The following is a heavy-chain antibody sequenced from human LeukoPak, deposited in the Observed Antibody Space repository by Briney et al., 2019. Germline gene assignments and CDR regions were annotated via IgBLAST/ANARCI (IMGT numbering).Heavy chain of an antibody. V-gene: IGHV3-43*02. Sequence: PGGSLRLSCAASGFTFDDYAMHWVRHAPGKGLEWVSFISGDGHSTYYADSVKGRFTISRDNSKNSLYLQMNSLRTEDTALFYCAKDTNYYDSSGYHHWYFDLWGRGTLVTVSS. CDR3: AKDTNYYDSSGYHHWYFDL. CDR1: GFTFDDYA. J-gene: IGHJ2*01. CDR2: ISGDGHST. D-gene: IGHD3-22*01.